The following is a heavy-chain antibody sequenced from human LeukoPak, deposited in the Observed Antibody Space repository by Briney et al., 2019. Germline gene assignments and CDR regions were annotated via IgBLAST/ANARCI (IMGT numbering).Heavy chain of an antibody. CDR1: GLNFSVYY. CDR2: ISKSGTTV. CDR3: AAGVALDY. Sequence: GGSLRLSCAASGLNFSVYYMTWIRQAPGNGLEWLSHISKSGTTVYYADSVKGRFTISRDSAKNSLYLHMNSLGAEGTAVYYCAAGVALDYWGQGALVTVSS. J-gene: IGHJ4*02. V-gene: IGHV3-11*01. D-gene: IGHD3-3*01.